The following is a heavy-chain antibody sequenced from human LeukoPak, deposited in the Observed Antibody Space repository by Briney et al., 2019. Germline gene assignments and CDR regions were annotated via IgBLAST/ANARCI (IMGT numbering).Heavy chain of an antibody. Sequence: GESLKISCKGSGYCFTSYWIVWVRQMPGKGLEWMGIIYPGDSDTRYSPSFQGQVTISADKSISTAYLQWSSLKASDTAMYYCARQSSSWYDNNWFDPWGQGTLVTVSS. J-gene: IGHJ5*02. CDR3: ARQSSSWYDNNWFDP. CDR1: GYCFTSYW. CDR2: IYPGDSDT. D-gene: IGHD6-13*01. V-gene: IGHV5-51*01.